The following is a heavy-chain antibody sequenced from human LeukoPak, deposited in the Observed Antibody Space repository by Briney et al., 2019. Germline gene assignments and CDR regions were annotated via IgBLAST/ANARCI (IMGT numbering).Heavy chain of an antibody. Sequence: ASVKVSCKASGYTFTGYYMHWVRQAPGQGLEWMGWINPNSGGTNYAQKFQGWVTMTRDTPISTAYMELSRLRSDDTAVYYCARGGAVAGTSYYYGMDVWGKGTTVTVSS. CDR1: GYTFTGYY. D-gene: IGHD6-19*01. V-gene: IGHV1-2*04. J-gene: IGHJ6*04. CDR2: INPNSGGT. CDR3: ARGGAVAGTSYYYGMDV.